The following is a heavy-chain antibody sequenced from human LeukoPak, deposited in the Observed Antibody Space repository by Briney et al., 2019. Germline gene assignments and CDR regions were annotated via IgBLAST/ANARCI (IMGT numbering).Heavy chain of an antibody. J-gene: IGHJ4*02. V-gene: IGHV1-18*01. CDR2: ISAYNGNT. D-gene: IGHD5-12*01. CDR3: ARVGSGHSGYQRNSPAGRYDY. Sequence: GASVKVSCKASGYTFTSYGISWVRQAPAQGLEWMGWISAYNGNTNYAQKLQGRVTMTTDTSTSTAYMELRSLTSDDTAVYYCARVGSGHSGYQRNSPAGRYDYWGQGTLVTVSS. CDR1: GYTFTSYG.